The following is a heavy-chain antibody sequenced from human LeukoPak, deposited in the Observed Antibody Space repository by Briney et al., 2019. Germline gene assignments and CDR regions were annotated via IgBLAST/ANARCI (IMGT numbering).Heavy chain of an antibody. J-gene: IGHJ5*02. D-gene: IGHD3-10*01. Sequence: ASVKVSCKASGYTFTGYYMHWVRQAPGQGLEWMGWIYPNSGGTNYAQKFQGRVTMTRDTSISTAYMELSSLRSDDTAVYYCARNRIRGVTPPNWFDPWGQGTLVTVSS. V-gene: IGHV1-2*02. CDR1: GYTFTGYY. CDR2: IYPNSGGT. CDR3: ARNRIRGVTPPNWFDP.